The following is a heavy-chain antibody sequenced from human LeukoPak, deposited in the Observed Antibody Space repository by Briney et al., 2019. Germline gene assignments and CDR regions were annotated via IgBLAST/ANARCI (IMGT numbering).Heavy chain of an antibody. CDR1: GGPFSGYY. Sequence: SETVSLTCGVYGGPFSGYYWSWIRQPPGKGLEWIGEINHSGSTNYNPSLKSRVTISVDTSKNQFSLKLSSVTAADTAVYYCARGQLVGSSWYRRTVVWFDPWGQGTLVTVSS. D-gene: IGHD6-13*01. CDR3: ARGQLVGSSWYRRTVVWFDP. CDR2: INHSGST. V-gene: IGHV4-34*01. J-gene: IGHJ5*02.